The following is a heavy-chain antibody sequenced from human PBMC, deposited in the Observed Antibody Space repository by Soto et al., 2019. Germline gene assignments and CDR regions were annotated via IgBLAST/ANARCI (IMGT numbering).Heavy chain of an antibody. CDR1: GGSISSSSYY. Sequence: QLQLQESGPGLVKPSETLSLTCTVSGGSISSSSYYWGWIRQPPGKGLEWIGSIYYSGSTYYNPSLKRRVTISEDTSKNQFSLKLSSVTAADTAVYYCVKIVEMATISSLGYYGMDVWGQGTTVTVSS. D-gene: IGHD5-12*01. J-gene: IGHJ6*02. V-gene: IGHV4-39*01. CDR3: VKIVEMATISSLGYYGMDV. CDR2: IYYSGST.